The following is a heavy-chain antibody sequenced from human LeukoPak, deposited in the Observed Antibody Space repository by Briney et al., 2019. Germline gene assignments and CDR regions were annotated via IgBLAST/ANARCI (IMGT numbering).Heavy chain of an antibody. J-gene: IGHJ4*02. CDR1: GYTLTELS. D-gene: IGHD2-15*01. CDR3: ARGAPPPRGGYCSGGSCPYFDY. V-gene: IGHV1-24*01. Sequence: ASVKVSCKVSGYTLTELSIHWVRQAPGKGLEWMGGVNPEDGETIYAQKFQGRVTMTEDTPIDTTYMEVSSLRSEDTAVYYCARGAPPPRGGYCSGGSCPYFDYWGQGTLVTVSS. CDR2: VNPEDGET.